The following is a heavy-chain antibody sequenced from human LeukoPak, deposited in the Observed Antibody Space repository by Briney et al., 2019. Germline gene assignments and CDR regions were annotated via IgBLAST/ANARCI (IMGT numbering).Heavy chain of an antibody. V-gene: IGHV4-34*01. CDR1: GGSFSGYY. D-gene: IGHD6-19*01. CDR2: INHSGST. Sequence: PSETLSLTCAVYGGSFSGYYWSWIRQPPGKGLEWIGEINHSGSTNYNPSLKSRVTISVDTSKNQFSLKLSSVTAADTAVYYCAREMVYSSGWYQFRAFDIWGQGTMVTVSS. J-gene: IGHJ3*02. CDR3: AREMVYSSGWYQFRAFDI.